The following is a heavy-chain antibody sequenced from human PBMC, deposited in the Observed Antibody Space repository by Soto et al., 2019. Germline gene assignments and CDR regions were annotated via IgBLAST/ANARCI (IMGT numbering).Heavy chain of an antibody. D-gene: IGHD3-10*01. Sequence: QVQLVQSGAEVKKPGSSVKVSCKASGGTFSSYAISWVRQAPGQGLEWMGGIIPIFGTANYAQKFQGRVTITADKSTSTAYMELSSLRSEGTAVYYCARYPRPGEGYYYYGMDVWGQGTTVTVSS. CDR3: ARYPRPGEGYYYYGMDV. CDR2: IIPIFGTA. V-gene: IGHV1-69*06. CDR1: GGTFSSYA. J-gene: IGHJ6*02.